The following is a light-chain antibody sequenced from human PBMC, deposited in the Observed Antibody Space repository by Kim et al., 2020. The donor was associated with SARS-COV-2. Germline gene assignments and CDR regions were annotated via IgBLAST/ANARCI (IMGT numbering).Light chain of an antibody. CDR3: QQTYSTPGT. CDR1: QNIRTH. CDR2: GAS. V-gene: IGKV1-39*01. J-gene: IGKJ1*01. Sequence: ASLGDRVTITCRASQNIRTHLNWYQQKPGKAPNLLIYGASSLQTGVPSRFSGSGSGTDYALTISSLQPEDFATYYCQQTYSTPGTFGQGTKVDIK.